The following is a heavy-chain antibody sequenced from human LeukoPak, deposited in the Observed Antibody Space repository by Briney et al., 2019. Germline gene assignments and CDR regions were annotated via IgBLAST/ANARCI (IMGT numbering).Heavy chain of an antibody. J-gene: IGHJ6*02. Sequence: QTGGSLRLSCAASGFTFSSYSMNWVRQAPGKGLEWVAVISYDGNNKYYADSVKGRFTISRDNSKNTLYLQMNSLRAEDTAVYYCASERPGEDGMDVWGQGTTVTVSS. V-gene: IGHV3-30*03. CDR1: GFTFSSYS. D-gene: IGHD3-16*01. CDR3: ASERPGEDGMDV. CDR2: ISYDGNNK.